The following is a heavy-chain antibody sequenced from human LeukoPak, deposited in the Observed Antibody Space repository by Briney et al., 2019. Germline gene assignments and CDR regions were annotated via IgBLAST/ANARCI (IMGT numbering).Heavy chain of an antibody. CDR1: GFAVSSNY. Sequence: GGSLRLSCAASGFAVSSNYMSWVRQAPGKGLEWVSVIYSGGSTYYADSVKGRFTISRDNSKNTLYLQMNSLRAEDTAVYYCASGARRGGIAAAMGLVVWGQGTLVTVSS. CDR3: ASGARRGGIAAAMGLVV. V-gene: IGHV3-66*01. D-gene: IGHD6-13*01. J-gene: IGHJ4*02. CDR2: IYSGGST.